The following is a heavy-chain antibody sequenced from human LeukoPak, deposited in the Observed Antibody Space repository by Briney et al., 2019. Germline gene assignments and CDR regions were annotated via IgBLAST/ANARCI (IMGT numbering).Heavy chain of an antibody. J-gene: IGHJ4*02. CDR1: GYTFTGYY. CDR2: INPNSGGT. CDR3: ARVRPMVRGVITHFDY. V-gene: IGHV1-2*02. Sequence: ASVKVSCKASGYTFTGYYMHWVRLAPGQGLEWMGWINPNSGGTNYAQKFQGRVTMTRDTSISTAYMELSRLRSDDTAVYYCARVRPMVRGVITHFDYWGQGTLVTVSS. D-gene: IGHD3-10*01.